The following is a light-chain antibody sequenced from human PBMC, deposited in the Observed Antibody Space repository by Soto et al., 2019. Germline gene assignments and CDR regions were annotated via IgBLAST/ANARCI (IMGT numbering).Light chain of an antibody. CDR1: QSISNSY. Sequence: EIVLTQSPGTLSLSPGERATLTCRASQSISNSYLAWHQQKPGQAPRLLIYAASNRATGIPDRFSGSASGTDFTLTITRLEPEDVAVYYCQQNGSSPRTFGQGTKVEIK. V-gene: IGKV3-20*01. CDR3: QQNGSSPRT. CDR2: AAS. J-gene: IGKJ1*01.